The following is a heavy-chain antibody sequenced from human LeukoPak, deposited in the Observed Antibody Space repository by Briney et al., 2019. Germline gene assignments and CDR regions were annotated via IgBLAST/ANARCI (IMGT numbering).Heavy chain of an antibody. J-gene: IGHJ5*02. D-gene: IGHD3-10*01. CDR3: ARDLVWFGELLPFDP. V-gene: IGHV1-18*01. Sequence: ASVKVSCKASGYTFTSCGISWVRQAPGQGLEWMGWISAYNGNTNYAQKLQGRVTMTTDTSTSTAYMELRSLRSDDTAVYYCARDLVWFGELLPFDPWGQGTLVTVSS. CDR1: GYTFTSCG. CDR2: ISAYNGNT.